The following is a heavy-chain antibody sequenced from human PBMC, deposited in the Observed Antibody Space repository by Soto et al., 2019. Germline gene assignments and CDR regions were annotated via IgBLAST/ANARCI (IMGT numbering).Heavy chain of an antibody. V-gene: IGHV3-7*03. CDR1: GFTFRSFR. CDR3: TSIDYYYDMDV. Sequence: HPGGSLRLSCTASGFTFRSFRMSWVRQAPGKGLEWVAKIKRDGSEIDYVDSVKGRFTISRDNAKNALYLQMNSLRAEDTAVYYCTSIDYYYDMDVWGQGTTVTVSS. D-gene: IGHD3-16*02. CDR2: IKRDGSEI. J-gene: IGHJ6*02.